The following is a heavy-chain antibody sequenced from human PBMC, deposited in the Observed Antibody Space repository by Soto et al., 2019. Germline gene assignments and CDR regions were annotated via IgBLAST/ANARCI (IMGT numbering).Heavy chain of an antibody. Sequence: PSETLSLTCTVSGGSISSYYWSWIRQPPGKGLEWIGYIYYSGSTNYNPSLKSRVTISVDTSKNQFSLKLSSVTAADTAVYYCARSVTTVTTFDYWGQGTLVTVSS. CDR1: GGSISSYY. CDR3: ARSVTTVTTFDY. V-gene: IGHV4-59*12. J-gene: IGHJ4*02. CDR2: IYYSGST. D-gene: IGHD4-17*01.